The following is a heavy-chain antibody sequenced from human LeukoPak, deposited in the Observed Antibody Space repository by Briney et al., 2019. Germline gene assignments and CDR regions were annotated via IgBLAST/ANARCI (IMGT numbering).Heavy chain of an antibody. J-gene: IGHJ4*02. Sequence: GGSLRLSCAASGFTLDDYAMHWVRQAPGKGLEWVSGISWNSGSIGYADSVKGRFTISRDNAKNSLYLQMNSLRAEDTALYYCAKGYGSGSFIYDYWGQGTLVTVSS. D-gene: IGHD3-10*01. CDR2: ISWNSGSI. CDR3: AKGYGSGSFIYDY. CDR1: GFTLDDYA. V-gene: IGHV3-9*01.